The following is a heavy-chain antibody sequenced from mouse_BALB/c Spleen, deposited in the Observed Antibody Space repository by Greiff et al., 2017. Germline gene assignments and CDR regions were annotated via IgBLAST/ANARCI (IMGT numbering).Heavy chain of an antibody. CDR2: ISSGGST. V-gene: IGHV5-6-5*01. Sequence: VQLKESGGGLVKPGGSLKLSCAASGFTFSSYAMSWVRQTPEKRLEWVASISSGGSTYYPDSVKGRFTISRDNARNILYLQMSSLRSEDTAMYYCARGYGSSYGYFDYWGQGTTLTVSS. CDR1: GFTFSSYA. D-gene: IGHD1-1*01. CDR3: ARGYGSSYGYFDY. J-gene: IGHJ2*01.